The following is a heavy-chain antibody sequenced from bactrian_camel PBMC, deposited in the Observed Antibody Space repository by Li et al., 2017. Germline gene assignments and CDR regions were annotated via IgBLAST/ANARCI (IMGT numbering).Heavy chain of an antibody. CDR3: AAGDSDYLHPFDD. V-gene: IGHV3S1*01. Sequence: HVQLVESGGGLVRPGGSLRLSCAASGRTYSKWCMGWFRQVPGKGLEWISTINTGGTTTYFADSVKGRFTISRGNAKNTVYLHLNSLKSEDTALYYCAAGDSDYLHPFDDWGQGTQVTVS. J-gene: IGHJ4*01. CDR2: INTGGTTT. CDR1: GRTYSKWC. D-gene: IGHD4*01.